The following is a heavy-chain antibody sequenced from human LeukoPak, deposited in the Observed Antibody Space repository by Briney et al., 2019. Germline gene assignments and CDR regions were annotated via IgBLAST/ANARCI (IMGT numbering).Heavy chain of an antibody. CDR1: GFTFSDYA. CDR3: AKDRSIGTYYTFDH. CDR2: ISGSGVMT. D-gene: IGHD1-26*01. Sequence: PGGSLRLSCATSGFTFSDYAMTWVRQAPGKGLEWLATISGSGVMTYYADSVKGRFTVSGDNSKNTVYLQMSSLTAADTAVYYCAKDRSIGTYYTFDHWGQGTLVTVSS. J-gene: IGHJ4*02. V-gene: IGHV3-23*01.